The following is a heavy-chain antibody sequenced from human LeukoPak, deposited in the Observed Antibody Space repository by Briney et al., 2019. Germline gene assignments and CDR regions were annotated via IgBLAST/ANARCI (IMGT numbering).Heavy chain of an antibody. D-gene: IGHD6-13*01. CDR3: AKGRTGYIPDF. J-gene: IGHJ4*02. Sequence: PGGSLRLSCAASGYTFSSYTMTWVRQAPGKGLEWVSVISGSGGTTYYADSVKGRFTISRDNSKNTLYLQMNSLRAEDTALYYWAKGRTGYIPDFWGQGTLVTVAS. CDR2: ISGSGGTT. CDR1: GYTFSSYT. V-gene: IGHV3-23*01.